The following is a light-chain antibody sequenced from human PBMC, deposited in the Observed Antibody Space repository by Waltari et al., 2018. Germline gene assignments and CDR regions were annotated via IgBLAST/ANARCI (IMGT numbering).Light chain of an antibody. CDR3: CSFTSGSSLR. V-gene: IGLV2-14*03. J-gene: IGLJ2*01. Sequence: QSALTQPASVSGSPGQSIAIPCTGSSSDVGAFDYVSWYQQRPGKVPKLIIYDVNKRPSAVSHRFSGSKSGSTASLTISGLQPEDEADYYCCSFTSGSSLRFGGGTKLTVL. CDR1: SSDVGAFDY. CDR2: DVN.